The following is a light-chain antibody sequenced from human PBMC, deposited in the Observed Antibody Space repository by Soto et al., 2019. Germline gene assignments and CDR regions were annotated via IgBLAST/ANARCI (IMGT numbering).Light chain of an antibody. Sequence: QLVLTQPPSVSGAPGQRVTISCTGSSSNIGAGYDVHWYQQLPGRAPKLLIYGNTNRPSWVPDRFSGSKSGTSASLAITGLQAEDEADYYCLSFDSSLSVVFGGGTQLTVL. CDR1: SSNIGAGYD. V-gene: IGLV1-40*01. CDR2: GNT. J-gene: IGLJ2*01. CDR3: LSFDSSLSVV.